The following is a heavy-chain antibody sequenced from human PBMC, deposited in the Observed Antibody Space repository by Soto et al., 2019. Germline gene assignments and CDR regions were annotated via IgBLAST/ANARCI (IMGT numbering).Heavy chain of an antibody. V-gene: IGHV1-69*02. CDR2: IIPILGIA. Sequence: QVQLVQSGAEVKKPGSSVKVSCKASGGTFSSYTISWVRQAPGQGLEWMGRIIPILGIANYAQKFQGRVTITADKSTSPAYMELSSLRSEDTAVYYCARGGGLLSYYYYYMDVWGKGTTVTVSS. CDR3: ARGGGLLSYYYYYMDV. CDR1: GGTFSSYT. D-gene: IGHD5-18*01. J-gene: IGHJ6*03.